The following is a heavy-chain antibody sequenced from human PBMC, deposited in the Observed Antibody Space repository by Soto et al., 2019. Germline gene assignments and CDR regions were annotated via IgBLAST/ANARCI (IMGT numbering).Heavy chain of an antibody. Sequence: SETLSLTCTVSGGSISSGGYYWSWIRQHPGKGLEWIGYIYYSGSTYYNPSLKSRVTISVDTSKNQFSLKLSSVTAADTAVYYCASLVDTAMVTVFDYWGQGTLVTVSS. CDR2: IYYSGST. V-gene: IGHV4-31*03. CDR1: GGSISSGGYY. CDR3: ASLVDTAMVTVFDY. J-gene: IGHJ4*02. D-gene: IGHD5-18*01.